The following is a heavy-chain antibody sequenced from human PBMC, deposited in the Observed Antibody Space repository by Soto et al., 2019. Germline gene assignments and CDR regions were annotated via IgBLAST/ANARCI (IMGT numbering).Heavy chain of an antibody. CDR1: GGSISSSSYY. CDR3: ASRVLAPNWFDP. V-gene: IGHV4-39*01. D-gene: IGHD3-3*02. Sequence: PSEPLSLTCTVSGGSISSSSYYWGWIRQPPGKGLEWIGSIYYSGSTYYNPSLKSRVTISVDTSKNQFSLKLSSVTAADTAVYYCASRVLAPNWFDPWGQGTLVTVSS. J-gene: IGHJ5*02. CDR2: IYYSGST.